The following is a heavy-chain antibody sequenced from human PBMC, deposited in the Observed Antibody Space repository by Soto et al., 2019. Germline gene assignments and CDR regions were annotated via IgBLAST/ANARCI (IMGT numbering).Heavy chain of an antibody. D-gene: IGHD6-19*01. CDR3: ARRHLAVAVSPWFDP. V-gene: IGHV2-26*01. CDR2: IDSSGEK. CDR1: GLSITDSEMG. J-gene: IGHJ5*02. Sequence: QVTLKESGPVLVKPTETLTLRCTVSGLSITDSEMGVSWIRQPPGQPLEWLAHIDSSGEKSYRTFLKSRLAISKDTSKSQIVLTMTNMDPADTATSYCARRHLAVAVSPWFDPWGQGIPVTVCS.